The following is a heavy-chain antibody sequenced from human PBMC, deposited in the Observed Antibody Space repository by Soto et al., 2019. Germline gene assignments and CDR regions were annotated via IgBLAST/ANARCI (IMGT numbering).Heavy chain of an antibody. CDR1: GFTFSGSA. J-gene: IGHJ6*02. D-gene: IGHD3-3*01. CDR2: IRSKANSYAT. V-gene: IGHV3-73*01. CDR3: TRLGRYYDFWSGTEDYYYGMDV. Sequence: EVQLVESGGGLVQPGGSLKLSCAASGFTFSGSAMHWVRQASGKGLEWVGRIRSKANSYATAYAASVKGRFTISRDDSKNTAYLQMNSLKTEDTAVYYCTRLGRYYDFWSGTEDYYYGMDVWGQGTTVTVSS.